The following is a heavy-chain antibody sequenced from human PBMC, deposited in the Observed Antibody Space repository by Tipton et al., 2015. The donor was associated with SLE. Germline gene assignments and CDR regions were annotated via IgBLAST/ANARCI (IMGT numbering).Heavy chain of an antibody. Sequence: TLSLTCTVSGGSIIGYYWSWIRQPAGKGPEWIGRIYTGGRTLPNPSLNSRVTMSLDTSKSQFSLKLTSVTAADTAVYYCARDWGGEALDFWGQGTLVTVSS. CDR3: ARDWGGEALDF. V-gene: IGHV4-4*07. CDR2: IYTGGRT. D-gene: IGHD2-21*01. CDR1: GGSIIGYY. J-gene: IGHJ4*02.